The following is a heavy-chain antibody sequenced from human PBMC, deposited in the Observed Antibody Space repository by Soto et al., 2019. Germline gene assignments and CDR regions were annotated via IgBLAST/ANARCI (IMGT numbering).Heavy chain of an antibody. D-gene: IGHD7-27*01. V-gene: IGHV3-74*01. CDR3: ASSLLTPFDY. Sequence: EVQLVESGGGLVQPGGSLRLSCAASGFTFSSYWMHWVRQAPGKGLVWVSRINSDGSSTSYVDSVKGRFTISRDNAKNTLYLQMNSLRAEDTAMFYCASSLLTPFDYWGQGTLVTVSS. CDR1: GFTFSSYW. J-gene: IGHJ4*02. CDR2: INSDGSST.